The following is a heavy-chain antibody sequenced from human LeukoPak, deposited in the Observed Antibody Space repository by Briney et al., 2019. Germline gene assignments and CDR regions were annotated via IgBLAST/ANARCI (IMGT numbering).Heavy chain of an antibody. CDR2: INHSGST. CDR3: ATAYSGSDHNWFDP. CDR1: GGSISSYY. Sequence: SETLSLTCTVSGGSISSYYWSWIRQPPGKGLEWIGEINHSGSTNYNPSLKSRVTISVDTSKNQFSLKLSSVTAADTAVYYCATAYSGSDHNWFDPWGQGTLVTVSS. V-gene: IGHV4-34*01. J-gene: IGHJ5*02. D-gene: IGHD1-26*01.